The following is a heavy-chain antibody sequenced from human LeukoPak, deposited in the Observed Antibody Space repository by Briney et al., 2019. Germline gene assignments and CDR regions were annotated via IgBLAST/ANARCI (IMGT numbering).Heavy chain of an antibody. V-gene: IGHV3-9*01. CDR1: GFTFDDYA. Sequence: SGRSLRLSCAASGFTFDDYAMHWVRQPPGKGLEWVSGINWNSGCIDYADSVKGRFTISRDNAKNSLYLQMNSLRAEVTALYHCAKDMGHITMARAFDYWGQGTLVTVSS. J-gene: IGHJ4*02. D-gene: IGHD3-10*01. CDR2: INWNSGCI. CDR3: AKDMGHITMARAFDY.